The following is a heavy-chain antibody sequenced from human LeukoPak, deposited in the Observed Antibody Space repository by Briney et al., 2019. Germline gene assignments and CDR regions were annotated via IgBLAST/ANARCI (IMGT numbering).Heavy chain of an antibody. CDR3: ARELRGYYYDSSGYYSFDY. D-gene: IGHD3-22*01. CDR1: GYTFTSYG. CDR2: INAYNGNT. J-gene: IGHJ4*02. V-gene: IGHV1-18*01. Sequence: ASVKVSCKASGYTFTSYGISWVRQAPGQGLEWMGWINAYNGNTNYAQKLQGRVTMTTDTSTSTAYMELRSLRSDDTAVYYCARELRGYYYDSSGYYSFDYWGQGTLVTVSS.